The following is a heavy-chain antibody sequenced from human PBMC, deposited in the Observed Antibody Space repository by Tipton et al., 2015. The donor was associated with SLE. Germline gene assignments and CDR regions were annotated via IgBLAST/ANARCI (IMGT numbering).Heavy chain of an antibody. CDR3: AREIGGGSNDY. CDR1: GGSISSSSFY. V-gene: IGHV4-61*01. CDR2: IYYSGST. D-gene: IGHD1-26*01. J-gene: IGHJ4*02. Sequence: TLSLTCTVSGGSISSSSFYWSWIRQPPGKGLEWIGYIYYSGSTNYNPSLKSRVTISVDTSKNQFSLKLSSVTAADTAVYYCAREIGGGSNDYWGQGTLVTASS.